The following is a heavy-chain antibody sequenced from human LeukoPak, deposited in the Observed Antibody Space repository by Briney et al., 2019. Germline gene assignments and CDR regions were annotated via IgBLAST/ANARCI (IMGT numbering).Heavy chain of an antibody. CDR1: GGSISSGGYY. CDR2: IYYSGST. V-gene: IGHV4-31*03. J-gene: IGHJ4*02. D-gene: IGHD6-13*01. CDR3: AASIAAAGPFDY. Sequence: SETLSLTCTVSGGSISSGGYYWSWIRQHPGKGLEWIGYIYYSGSTYYNPSLKSRVTISVDTSKNQFSLKLSSVTAADTAVYYCAASIAAAGPFDYWGQGTLVTVSS.